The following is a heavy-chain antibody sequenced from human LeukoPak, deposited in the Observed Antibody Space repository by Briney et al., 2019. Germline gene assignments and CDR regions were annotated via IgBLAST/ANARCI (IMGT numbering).Heavy chain of an antibody. CDR3: AHCPWYSSSWYPPFWIQ. CDR1: GFSLSTSGVG. V-gene: IGHV2-5*02. CDR2: IYWDDDK. Sequence: SGPTLVNPTQPLTLTCTFSGFSLSTSGVGVGWIRQPPGKALEWLALIYWDDDKRYSPSLKSRLTITKDTSKNQVVLTMTNMDPVDTATYYCAHCPWYSSSWYPPFWIQWGQGTLVTVSS. J-gene: IGHJ4*02. D-gene: IGHD6-13*01.